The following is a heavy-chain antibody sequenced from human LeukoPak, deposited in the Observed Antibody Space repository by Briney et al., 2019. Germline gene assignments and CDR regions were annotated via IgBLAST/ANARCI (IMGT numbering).Heavy chain of an antibody. CDR1: GLTFSRDW. J-gene: IGHJ4*02. CDR2: IKHDGSET. D-gene: IGHD6-6*01. CDR3: AKSEWGSSPSDY. V-gene: IGHV3-7*01. Sequence: GGSLRLSCAASGLTFSRDWMSWLRQAPGKGLEWVANIKHDGSETAYVGSVRGRFTISRDNSKNTLYLQMNSLRAEDTAVFYCAKSEWGSSPSDYWGQGTLVTVSS.